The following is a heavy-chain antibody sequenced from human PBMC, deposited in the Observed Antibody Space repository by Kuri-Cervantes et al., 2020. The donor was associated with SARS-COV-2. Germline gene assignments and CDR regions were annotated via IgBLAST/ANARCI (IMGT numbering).Heavy chain of an antibody. CDR1: GGSFSGYY. CDR2: INHSGST. V-gene: IGHV4-34*01. J-gene: IGHJ2*01. D-gene: IGHD3-22*01. CDR3: ARGFSAVVVAHWYFDL. Sequence: SCAVYGGSFSGYYWSWIRQPPGKGLEWIGEINHSGSTNYNPSLKSRVTISVDTSKNQFSLKLSSVTAADTAVYYCARGFSAVVVAHWYFDLWGRGTLVTVSS.